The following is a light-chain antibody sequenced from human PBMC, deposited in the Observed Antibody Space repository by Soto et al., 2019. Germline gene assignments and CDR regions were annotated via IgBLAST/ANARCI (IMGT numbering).Light chain of an antibody. CDR3: QQYNNWPRT. CDR1: QGVSSN. CDR2: GAS. J-gene: IGKJ1*01. V-gene: IGKV3-15*01. Sequence: EVVMTKSQATLSVSPRERATLFCRASQGVSSNLAWYQQKPGQAPRPLIYGASTRATGIPARFSGSGSGTEFTLTVSSLQSEDFAVYYCQQYNNWPRTFGQGSKVDIK.